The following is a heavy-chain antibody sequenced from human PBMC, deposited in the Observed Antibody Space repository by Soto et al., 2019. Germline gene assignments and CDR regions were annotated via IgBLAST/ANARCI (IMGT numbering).Heavy chain of an antibody. V-gene: IGHV1-18*01. D-gene: IGHD2-21*01. CDR2: ISAYNGNT. J-gene: IGHJ4*02. Sequence: QVQLVQSGAEVKKPGASVKVSCKASGYTFTSYHITWVRQAPGQGLEWMGWISAYNGNTNYAQKLQGRVTMTTDTSTSTAHMELRSVRPDDTAVNYCARNSAPPREWGQGTLVTASS. CDR1: GYTFTSYH. CDR3: ARNSAPPRE.